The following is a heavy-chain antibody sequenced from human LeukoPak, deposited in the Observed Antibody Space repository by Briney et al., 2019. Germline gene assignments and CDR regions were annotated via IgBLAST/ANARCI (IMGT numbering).Heavy chain of an antibody. CDR1: GFTFSSYA. J-gene: IGHJ4*02. D-gene: IGHD2-15*01. Sequence: GGSLRLSCAASGFTFSSYAMSWARQAPGKGLEWVSAISGSGGSTYYADSVKGRFTISRDNSKNTLYLQMNSLRAEDTAVYYCAKVGPVVVAATYYDYWGQGTLVTVSS. V-gene: IGHV3-23*01. CDR3: AKVGPVVVAATYYDY. CDR2: ISGSGGST.